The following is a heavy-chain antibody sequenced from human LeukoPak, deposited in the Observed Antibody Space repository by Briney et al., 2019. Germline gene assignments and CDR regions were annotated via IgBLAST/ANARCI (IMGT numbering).Heavy chain of an antibody. CDR2: IHHIGST. J-gene: IGHJ4*02. D-gene: IGHD4-11*01. CDR3: ARDVGGNYQYFDY. V-gene: IGHV4-38-2*02. CDR1: GYSISSGHH. Sequence: SETLSLTCTVSGYSISSGHHWGWIRQPPGKGLEWIGSIHHIGSTYYNPSLKSRVTISVDTSKNQFSLKLSSVTAADTAVYYCARDVGGNYQYFDYWGQGTLVTVSS.